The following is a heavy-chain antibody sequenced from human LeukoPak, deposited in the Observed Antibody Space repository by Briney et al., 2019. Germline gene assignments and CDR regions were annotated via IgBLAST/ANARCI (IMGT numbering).Heavy chain of an antibody. CDR3: ARGTAVTAGIDY. D-gene: IGHD6-13*01. CDR2: INTDGSAT. CDR1: GFNFSSYW. V-gene: IGHV3-74*01. J-gene: IGHJ4*02. Sequence: GGSLRLSCAVSGFNFSSYWMHWVRQAPGKGLVWVSLINTDGSATAYGDSAKGRITVSRDNDKNTLFLEMDSLRVEDTAVYYCARGTAVTAGIDYWGQGNLVTVSS.